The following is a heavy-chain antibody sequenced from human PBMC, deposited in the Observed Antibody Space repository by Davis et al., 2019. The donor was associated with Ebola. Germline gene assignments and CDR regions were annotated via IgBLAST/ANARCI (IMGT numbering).Heavy chain of an antibody. D-gene: IGHD3-22*01. CDR3: TKGDRDYSSSPFDY. J-gene: IGHJ4*02. CDR1: GFRFSGYS. CDR2: INGDSYYI. Sequence: GGSLRLSCAGSGFRFSGYSINWVRQAPGKGLEWDCSINGDSYYIFYADSVKGRFTVSRDKAENSLYLQMNSLRGEDTALYSCTKGDRDYSSSPFDYWGQGTLVTVSS. V-gene: IGHV3-21*04.